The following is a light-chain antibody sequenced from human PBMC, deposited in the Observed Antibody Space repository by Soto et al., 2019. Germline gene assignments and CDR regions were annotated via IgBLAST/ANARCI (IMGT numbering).Light chain of an antibody. CDR2: GAS. Sequence: EIVMTQSPATLSVSPGERATLSCRASQSVSSNLAWYQQKPGQAPRLLIYGASTSATGIPARFSGSGSGTECTRIISSLQSEDFAVYYCQQYNNWFTFGPGTKVDIK. V-gene: IGKV3-15*01. J-gene: IGKJ3*01. CDR3: QQYNNWFT. CDR1: QSVSSN.